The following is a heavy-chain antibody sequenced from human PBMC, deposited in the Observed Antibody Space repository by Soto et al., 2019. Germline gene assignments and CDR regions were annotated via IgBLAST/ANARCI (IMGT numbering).Heavy chain of an antibody. CDR3: ARALFQNYYDSSGYYASYYGMDV. CDR2: IYYSGST. Sequence: SETLSLTCTVSGGSISSGGYYWSWIRQPPGKGLEWIGYIYYSGSTYYNPSLKSRVTISVDTSKNQFSLKLSSVTAADTAVYYCARALFQNYYDSSGYYASYYGMDVWGQGTTVTVSS. D-gene: IGHD3-22*01. J-gene: IGHJ6*02. CDR1: GGSISSGGYY. V-gene: IGHV4-30-4*01.